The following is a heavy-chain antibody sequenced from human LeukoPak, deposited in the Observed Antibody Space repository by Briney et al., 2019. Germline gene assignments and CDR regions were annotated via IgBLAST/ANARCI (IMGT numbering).Heavy chain of an antibody. V-gene: IGHV3-33*01. CDR2: IWYDGSNK. Sequence: PGGSLRLSCAASGFTFSSYGMHWVRQAPGKGLEWVAVIWYDGSNKYYADSVKGRFTISRDNSKNTLYLQMNSLRAEDTAVYYCARENIVVVPAATRPDYYYYGMDVWGQGTTVTVSS. J-gene: IGHJ6*02. CDR3: ARENIVVVPAATRPDYYYYGMDV. D-gene: IGHD2-2*01. CDR1: GFTFSSYG.